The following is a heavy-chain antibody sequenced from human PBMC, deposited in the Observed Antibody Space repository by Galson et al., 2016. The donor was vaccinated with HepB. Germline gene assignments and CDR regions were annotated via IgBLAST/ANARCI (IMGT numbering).Heavy chain of an antibody. D-gene: IGHD4-17*01. V-gene: IGHV3-7*02. CDR1: GFTFNSHW. CDR2: IKEDGSQK. J-gene: IGHJ4*02. Sequence: SLRLSCAVSGFTFNSHWMTWIRQAPGQGLEWVAKIKEDGSQKYYVDSVQGRFTISRDNAKNSLYLQMNGLRAEDTAVYYCARAYGDYAYTDHWGQGTQVIVSS. CDR3: ARAYGDYAYTDH.